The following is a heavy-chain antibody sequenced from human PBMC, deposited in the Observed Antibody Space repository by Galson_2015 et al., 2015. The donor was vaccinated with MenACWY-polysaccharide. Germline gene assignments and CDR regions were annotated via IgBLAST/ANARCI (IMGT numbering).Heavy chain of an antibody. V-gene: IGHV3-21*01. Sequence: SLRLSCAASGFSFSDHNMNWVRQAPGKGLEWVSIISSSASYIYYADSVKGRFTISRDNAKNSLYLQMNSLRAEDTAIYYCARDTGGSDYWGQGTLVTVSS. J-gene: IGHJ4*02. CDR3: ARDTGGSDY. CDR1: GFSFSDHN. D-gene: IGHD3-16*01. CDR2: ISSSASYI.